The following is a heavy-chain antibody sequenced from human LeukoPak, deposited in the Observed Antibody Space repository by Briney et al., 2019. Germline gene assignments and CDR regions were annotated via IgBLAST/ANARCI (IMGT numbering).Heavy chain of an antibody. CDR1: GYTFTGYY. V-gene: IGHV1-2*02. D-gene: IGHD6-13*01. CDR3: ARDPPGIAAAGYDY. CDR2: INPNSGGT. J-gene: IGHJ4*02. Sequence: ASVKVSCKASGYTFTGYYMHWVRQAPGQRLEWMGWINPNSGGTNYAQKFQGRVTMTRDTSISTAYMELSRLRSDDTAVYYCARDPPGIAAAGYDYWGQGTLVTVSS.